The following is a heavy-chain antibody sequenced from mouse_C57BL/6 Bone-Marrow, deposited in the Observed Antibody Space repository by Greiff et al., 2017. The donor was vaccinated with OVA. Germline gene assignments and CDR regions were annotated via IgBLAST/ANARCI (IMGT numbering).Heavy chain of an antibody. CDR2: IDPSDSYT. Sequence: QVQLQQPGAELVMPGASVKLSCKASGYTFTSYWMHWVKQRPGQGLAWIGEIDPSDSYTNYNQKFKGKSTLTVDKSSSTAYMQLSSLTSEDSAVYYCARAGTAQGRCFDYWGQGTTRTVSS. V-gene: IGHV1-69*01. J-gene: IGHJ2*01. CDR3: ARAGTAQGRCFDY. D-gene: IGHD3-2*02. CDR1: GYTFTSYW.